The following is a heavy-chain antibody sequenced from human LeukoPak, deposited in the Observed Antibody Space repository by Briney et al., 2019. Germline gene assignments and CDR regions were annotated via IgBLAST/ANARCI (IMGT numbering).Heavy chain of an antibody. CDR2: ISRRGTI. V-gene: IGHV3-48*03. CDR1: GFTVSSYE. Sequence: AGGSLRLSCAVSGFTVSSYEMNWVRQAPGKGLEWVSYISRRGTIYYADSVKGRFTISRDNAKNSLFLQMNTLRAEDTAVYYCARRFDSWGQGTLVTVSS. CDR3: ARRFDS. J-gene: IGHJ4*02.